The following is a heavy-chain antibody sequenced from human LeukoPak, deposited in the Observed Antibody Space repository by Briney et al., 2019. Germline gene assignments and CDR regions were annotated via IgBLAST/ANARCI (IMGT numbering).Heavy chain of an antibody. J-gene: IGHJ4*02. CDR2: IYYSGST. CDR3: ARHDGIAAPHDY. V-gene: IGHV4-39*01. D-gene: IGHD6-13*01. Sequence: SETLSLTCTVSGGSISSSGYYWGWIRQPPGKGLEWIGSIYYSGSTYYHPSLKSRVTISVDTSKNQFSLKLSSVTAADTAVYYCARHDGIAAPHDYWGQGTLVTVSS. CDR1: GGSISSSGYY.